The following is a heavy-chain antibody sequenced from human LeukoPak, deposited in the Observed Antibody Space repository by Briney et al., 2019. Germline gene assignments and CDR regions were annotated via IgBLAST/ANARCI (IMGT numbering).Heavy chain of an antibody. CDR3: ATGPYSGSYYYYCMDV. CDR1: GYTFTSYD. D-gene: IGHD1-26*01. CDR2: MNPNSGNT. J-gene: IGHJ6*03. V-gene: IGHV1-8*01. Sequence: ASVKVSCKASGYTFTSYDINWVRQSTGQGLEWMGWMNPNSGNTGYAQKFQGRVTMTRNTSISTAYMELSSLRSEDTAVYYCATGPYSGSYYYYCMDVCGKGTTVTVSS.